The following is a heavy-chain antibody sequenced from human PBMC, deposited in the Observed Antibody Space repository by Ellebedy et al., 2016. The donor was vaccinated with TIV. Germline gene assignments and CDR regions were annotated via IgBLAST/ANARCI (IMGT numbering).Heavy chain of an antibody. CDR2: LYKSGSP. V-gene: IGHV4-61*01. Sequence: MPGGSLRLSCTVSGNSVSSDPYYWTWILQPPGKGLEWIGYLYKSGSPNYNPSLKSRVTMSVDTSKNQFSLKVTSVTAADTAVYFCARGTGTYYSWFDPWGQGTLVTVSP. CDR1: GNSVSSDPYY. CDR3: ARGTGTYYSWFDP. D-gene: IGHD1-26*01. J-gene: IGHJ5*02.